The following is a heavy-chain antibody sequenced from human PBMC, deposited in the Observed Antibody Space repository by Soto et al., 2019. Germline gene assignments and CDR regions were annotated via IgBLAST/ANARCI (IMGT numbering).Heavy chain of an antibody. D-gene: IGHD7-27*01. CDR1: GFTFSLFA. J-gene: IGHJ4*02. CDR3: AKEVSLGSTVDLGY. Sequence: EVQLLESGGDLVQPGGSLRLSCAASGFTFSLFAMSWVRQSPGKGLEWVSTISGSGGSTYYADAVKGRFTISRDNSMDTLYLQMKSLRVEDTARYYCAKEVSLGSTVDLGYRGQGSLVTISS. CDR2: ISGSGGST. V-gene: IGHV3-23*01.